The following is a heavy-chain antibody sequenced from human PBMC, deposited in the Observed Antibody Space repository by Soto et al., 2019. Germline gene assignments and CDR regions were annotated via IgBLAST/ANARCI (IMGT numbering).Heavy chain of an antibody. CDR2: IWYDGINK. D-gene: IGHD3-10*01. V-gene: IGHV3-33*01. J-gene: IGHJ4*02. CDR3: ARELGSMDDY. Sequence: QVQLVESGGGVVQPGRSLRLSCAASGFTFSSYGMHWVRQAPGKGLEWVAVIWYDGINKYYADSVKGRFTISRDNSKNTLDLQMNSLRAEDTAVYYCARELGSMDDYWGQGTLVTVSS. CDR1: GFTFSSYG.